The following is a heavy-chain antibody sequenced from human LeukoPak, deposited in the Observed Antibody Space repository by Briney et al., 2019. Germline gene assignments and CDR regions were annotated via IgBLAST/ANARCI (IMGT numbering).Heavy chain of an antibody. CDR3: AARNFYQSKPYYYYYFDF. CDR1: GFTFRSHA. J-gene: IGHJ4*02. D-gene: IGHD3-22*01. CDR2: ISSSGDAT. V-gene: IGHV3-23*01. Sequence: GGSLRLSCAASGFTFRSHAMSWVPDAPGRGREWGSGISSSGDATYYADSVRGRFTISRDNSRNTLYLQINSLRAEDTAAYYCAARNFYQSKPYYYYYFDFWGQGTLVTVPS.